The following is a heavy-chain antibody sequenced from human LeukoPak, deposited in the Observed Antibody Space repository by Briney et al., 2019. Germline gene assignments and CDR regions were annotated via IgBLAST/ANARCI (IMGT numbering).Heavy chain of an antibody. CDR2: ISAYNGNT. D-gene: IGHD6-13*01. V-gene: IGHV1-18*01. Sequence: ASVKVSCKASGYTFTSYGISWVRQAPGQGLEWMGWISAYNGNTNYAQKLQGRVTMTTDTSTGTAYMELRSLRSDDTAVYYCARDRLGSSWYYYYYGMDVWGQGTTVTVSS. CDR1: GYTFTSYG. J-gene: IGHJ6*02. CDR3: ARDRLGSSWYYYYYGMDV.